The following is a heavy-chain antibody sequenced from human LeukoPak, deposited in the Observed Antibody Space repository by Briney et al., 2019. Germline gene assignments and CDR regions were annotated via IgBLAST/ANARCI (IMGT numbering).Heavy chain of an antibody. J-gene: IGHJ4*02. CDR1: GFTFSTYW. V-gene: IGHV3-7*01. D-gene: IGHD6-13*01. CDR2: MKQDGSET. Sequence: HPGGSLRLSCAASGFTFSTYWMSWVRQAPGKGLEWVANMKQDGSETYYVDSVKGRFTISRDNAKNSLFLQMNSLRAEDTAVYYCARVEGRNSCPDYWGQGTLVTVSS. CDR3: ARVEGRNSCPDY.